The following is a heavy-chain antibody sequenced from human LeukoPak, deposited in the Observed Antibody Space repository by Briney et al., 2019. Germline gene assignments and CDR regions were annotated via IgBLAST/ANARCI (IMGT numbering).Heavy chain of an antibody. Sequence: SQTLSLTCTVSGGSISSGGYYWSWIRQHPGKGLEWIGYIYYSGSTYYNPSLKSRVTISVDTSKNQFSLKLSSVTAADTAVYYCARKRVVVVPAAIGTNWFDPWGQGTLVTVSS. CDR1: GGSISSGGYY. CDR3: ARKRVVVVPAAIGTNWFDP. J-gene: IGHJ5*02. D-gene: IGHD2-2*02. V-gene: IGHV4-31*03. CDR2: IYYSGST.